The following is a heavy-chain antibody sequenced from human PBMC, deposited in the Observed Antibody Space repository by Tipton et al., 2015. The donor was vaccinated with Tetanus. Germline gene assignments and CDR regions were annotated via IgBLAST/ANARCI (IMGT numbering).Heavy chain of an antibody. CDR3: ARLYGDYFHAMGY. Sequence: SLRLSCAASGFTFSGFPMNWVRQAPGKGLEWVSGISDSGDELFYADSVKGRFTISRDNSKNTLYLQMTSLRAEDTAVYYCARLYGDYFHAMGYWGQGTLVTVSS. CDR2: ISDSGDEL. V-gene: IGHV3-23*01. CDR1: GFTFSGFP. D-gene: IGHD4-17*01. J-gene: IGHJ4*02.